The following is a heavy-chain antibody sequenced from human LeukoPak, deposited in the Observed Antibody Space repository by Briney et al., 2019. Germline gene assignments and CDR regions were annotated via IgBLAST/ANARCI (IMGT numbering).Heavy chain of an antibody. V-gene: IGHV3-23*01. CDR3: VRTAPSAYGLLFDY. Sequence: GGSLRLSCAASGFTFSSYAMSWVRQAPGKGLEWVSAISGSGGSTYYADSVKGRFAISRDNSKNTLYLQMNSLRAEDTAVYYCVRTAPSAYGLLFDYWGQGTLVTVSS. D-gene: IGHD3-10*01. CDR2: ISGSGGST. CDR1: GFTFSSYA. J-gene: IGHJ4*02.